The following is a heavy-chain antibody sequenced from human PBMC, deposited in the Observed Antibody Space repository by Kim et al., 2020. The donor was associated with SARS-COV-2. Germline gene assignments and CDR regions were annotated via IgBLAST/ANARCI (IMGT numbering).Heavy chain of an antibody. V-gene: IGHV3-48*03. D-gene: IGHD5-12*01. J-gene: IGHJ4*02. Sequence: YADSVKGRFTISRDNAKNSLYLQMNSLRAEDTAVYYCARDVEMATILFDYWGQGTLVTVSS. CDR3: ARDVEMATILFDY.